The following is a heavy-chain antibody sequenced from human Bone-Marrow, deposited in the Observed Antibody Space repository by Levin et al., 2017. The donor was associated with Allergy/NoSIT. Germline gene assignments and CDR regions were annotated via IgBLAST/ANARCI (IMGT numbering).Heavy chain of an antibody. CDR1: GFTVSSNY. D-gene: IGHD3-3*01. CDR3: ARHRRSDLLEYLPHNSPDDAFDI. V-gene: IGHV3-66*02. CDR2: IYSGGST. J-gene: IGHJ3*02. Sequence: GESLKISCAASGFTVSSNYMSWVRQAPGKGLEWVSVIYSGGSTYYADSVKGRFTISRDNSKNTLYLQMNSLRAEDTAVYYCARHRRSDLLEYLPHNSPDDAFDIWGQGTMVTVSS.